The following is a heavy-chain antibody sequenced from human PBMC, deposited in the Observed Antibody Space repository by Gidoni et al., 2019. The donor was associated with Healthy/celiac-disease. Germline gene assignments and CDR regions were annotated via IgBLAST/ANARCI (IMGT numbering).Heavy chain of an antibody. CDR1: GFTFSSYG. V-gene: IGHV3-30*03. CDR2: ISYDGSNK. CDR3: ARDTYYYDSSGYRVGFDAFDI. D-gene: IGHD3-22*01. Sequence: QVQLVESGGGVVQPGRSLRLSCAAYGFTFSSYGMHWVRQAPGKGLEWVAVISYDGSNKYYADSVKGRFTISRDNSKNTLYLQMNSLRAEDTAVYYCARDTYYYDSSGYRVGFDAFDIWGQGTMVTVSS. J-gene: IGHJ3*02.